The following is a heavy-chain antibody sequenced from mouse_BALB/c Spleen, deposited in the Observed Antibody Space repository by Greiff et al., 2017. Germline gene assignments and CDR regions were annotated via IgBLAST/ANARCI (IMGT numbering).Heavy chain of an antibody. J-gene: IGHJ4*01. CDR1: GYTFTSYY. CDR2: INPSNGGT. V-gene: IGHV1S81*02. D-gene: IGHD2-4*01. CDR3: TRRGDYDCAMDY. Sequence: VQLQQSGAELVKPGASVKLSCKASGYTFTSYYMYWVKQRPGQGLEWIGEINPSNGGTNFNEKFKSKATLTVDKSSSTAYMQLSSLTSEDSAVYYCTRRGDYDCAMDYWGQGTSVTVSS.